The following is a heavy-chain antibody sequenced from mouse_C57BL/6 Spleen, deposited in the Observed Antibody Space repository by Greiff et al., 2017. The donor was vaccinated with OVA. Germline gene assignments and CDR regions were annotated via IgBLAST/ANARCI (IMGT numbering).Heavy chain of an antibody. V-gene: IGHV1-63*01. J-gene: IGHJ2*01. CDR2: IYPGGGYT. D-gene: IGHD1-1*01. Sequence: VKLMESGAELVRPGTSVKMSCKASGYTFTNYWIGWAKQRPGHGLEWIGDIYPGGGYTNYNEKFKGKATLTADKSSSTAYMQFSSLTSEDSAIYYCARKIDYYGSSYYFDYWGQGTTLTVSS. CDR3: ARKIDYYGSSYYFDY. CDR1: GYTFTNYW.